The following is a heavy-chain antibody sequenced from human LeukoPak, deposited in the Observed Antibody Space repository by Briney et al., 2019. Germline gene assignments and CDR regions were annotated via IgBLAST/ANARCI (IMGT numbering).Heavy chain of an antibody. CDR1: GFTFSSYA. CDR2: ISYDGSSK. V-gene: IGHV3-30*04. CDR3: ARLYQHDSSTYRPVDY. Sequence: GGSLRLSCAASGFTFSSYAMHWVRQAPGKGLEWVAVISYDGSSKYYADSVKGRFTISRDNSKNTLYLQMNSLRAEDTAVYYCARLYQHDSSTYRPVDYWGQGTLVSVSS. D-gene: IGHD3-22*01. J-gene: IGHJ4*02.